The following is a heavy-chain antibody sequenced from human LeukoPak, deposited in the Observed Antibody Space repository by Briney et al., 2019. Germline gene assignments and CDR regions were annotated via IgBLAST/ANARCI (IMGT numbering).Heavy chain of an antibody. Sequence: SETLSLTCTVSGGSISSGGYYWSWIRQPPGKGLEWIGYIYYSGSTYYNPSLKSRVTISVDTSKNQFSLKLSSVTAAGTAVYYCARGSAVVAARFGFDPWGQGTLVTVSS. CDR2: IYYSGST. CDR3: ARGSAVVAARFGFDP. CDR1: GGSISSGGYY. D-gene: IGHD2-15*01. V-gene: IGHV4-30-4*01. J-gene: IGHJ5*02.